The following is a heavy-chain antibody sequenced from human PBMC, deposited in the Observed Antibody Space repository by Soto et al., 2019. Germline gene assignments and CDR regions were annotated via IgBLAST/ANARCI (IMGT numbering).Heavy chain of an antibody. V-gene: IGHV3-73*01. CDR1: GFTFSDSA. CDR2: IRSKANSYAT. CDR3: TRHLVDY. Sequence: EVQLVESGGGLVQPGGSLKLSCAASGFTFSDSAMHWVRQASGKGLEWVGRIRSKANSYATAYAASVKDRFTISRDDSKNTAYLQMNSLKTVDPAVYYCTRHLVDYWGQGTLVTVSS. J-gene: IGHJ4*02.